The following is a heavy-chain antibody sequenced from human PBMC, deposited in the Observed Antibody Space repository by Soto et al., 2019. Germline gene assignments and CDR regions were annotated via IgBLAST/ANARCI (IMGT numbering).Heavy chain of an antibody. V-gene: IGHV4-4*02. CDR3: ATMPHRVVVLVLPFPS. D-gene: IGHD2-15*01. CDR2: IYHTGST. J-gene: IGHJ4*02. CDR1: GDSISSTHW. Sequence: SETLSLTCVVSGDSISSTHWLTWFLQTPVQGLELIGEIYHTGSTKYNPTLKNRVTISLYNSDNEFSLNLMSVTASYTAVYYGATMPHRVVVLVLPFPSWGQGTLVTV.